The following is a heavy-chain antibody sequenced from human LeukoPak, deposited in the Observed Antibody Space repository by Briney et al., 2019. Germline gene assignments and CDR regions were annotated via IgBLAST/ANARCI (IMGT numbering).Heavy chain of an antibody. CDR1: GFTFSSYW. J-gene: IGHJ6*02. Sequence: GGSLRLSCAASGFTFSSYWMSWVRQAPGKGLEWVANIKQDGSERYYVDSVKGRFTISRDNAKNSLYLQMNSLRAEDTAVYYCARDSASGYSSSWYRGRKYGMDVWGQGTTVTVSS. V-gene: IGHV3-7*01. CDR3: ARDSASGYSSSWYRGRKYGMDV. D-gene: IGHD6-13*01. CDR2: IKQDGSER.